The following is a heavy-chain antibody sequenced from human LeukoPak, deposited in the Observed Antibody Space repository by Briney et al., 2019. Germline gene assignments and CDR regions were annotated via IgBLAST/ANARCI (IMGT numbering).Heavy chain of an antibody. V-gene: IGHV4-59*01. CDR1: GGSISSYY. D-gene: IGHD3-16*02. J-gene: IGHJ4*02. CDR3: ARGPNDYVWGSYRYKLDY. Sequence: SETLSLTCTVSGGSISSYYWSWIRQPPGKGLEWIGYIYYSGSTNYNPSLKSRVTVSVDTSKNQFSLKLSSVTAADTAVYYCARGPNDYVWGSYRYKLDYWGQGTLVTVSS. CDR2: IYYSGST.